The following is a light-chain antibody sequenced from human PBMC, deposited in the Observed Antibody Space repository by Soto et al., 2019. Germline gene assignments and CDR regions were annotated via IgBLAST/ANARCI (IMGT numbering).Light chain of an antibody. CDR2: DAS. V-gene: IGKV3-11*01. CDR1: QSVSNY. J-gene: IGKJ3*01. Sequence: ENVLTQSPATLSLSPGERATLSGRASQSVSNYVAWYQQKPGQAPRLLIYDASNRATGIPARFSGSGSGTDFTLTISSLEPEDFAVYYCQQRSNWLFGPGTKVDIK. CDR3: QQRSNWL.